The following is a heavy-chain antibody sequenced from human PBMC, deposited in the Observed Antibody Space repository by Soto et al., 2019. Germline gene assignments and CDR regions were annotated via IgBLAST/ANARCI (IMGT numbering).Heavy chain of an antibody. CDR2: ISGYKGDT. V-gene: IGHV1-18*01. CDR3: ARRPRTCNRSSCYAFDP. J-gene: IGHJ5*02. D-gene: IGHD2-2*01. Sequence: QVQLVQSGAEVKKPGASVKVSCKASGYTFANYGISWVRQAPGQGLEWIGWISGYKGDTDYAQNLQGRVTMTTDTSKKTAYMELRSLRSDDTAVYYCARRPRTCNRSSCYAFDPWGQGTLVTVSS. CDR1: GYTFANYG.